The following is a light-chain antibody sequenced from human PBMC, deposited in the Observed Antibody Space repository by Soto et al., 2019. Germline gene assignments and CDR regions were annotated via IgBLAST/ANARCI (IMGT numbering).Light chain of an antibody. CDR3: QQYGSSPKT. CDR2: AAS. CDR1: QGIRND. Sequence: QLTQSPSSLYASIGDRVPITCRASQGIRNDLGWYQQKPGKAPKLLIYAASSLQTGIPSRFSGSGSGTDFTLTIIRLEREDFAVYYCQQYGSSPKTFGQGTKVDIK. V-gene: IGKV1-6*01. J-gene: IGKJ1*01.